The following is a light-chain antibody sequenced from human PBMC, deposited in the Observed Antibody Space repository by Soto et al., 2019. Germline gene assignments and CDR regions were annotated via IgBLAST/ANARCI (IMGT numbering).Light chain of an antibody. CDR3: QPANSFPRT. CDR1: QGIISW. V-gene: IGKV1D-12*01. CDR2: AAS. J-gene: IGKJ4*01. Sequence: DIQMTQSPSSVSASVGDRVTITCRSSQGIISWLAWYQQKPGKAPKLLIYAASSLQRGVPSRFSGRGSGTDFPLTISSLQPEDFASYYCQPANSFPRTFGGGTKVEIK.